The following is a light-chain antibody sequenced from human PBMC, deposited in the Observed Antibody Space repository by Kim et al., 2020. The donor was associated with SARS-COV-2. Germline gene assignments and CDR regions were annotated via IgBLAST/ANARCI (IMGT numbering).Light chain of an antibody. J-gene: IGLJ2*01. V-gene: IGLV2-14*03. Sequence: GQSITISCTGTSGDVGVYNYVAWYQQHPGKAPQLIIYDVNKWPSGVSNRFSGSKSGNTASLTISDLQVEDEADYYCSSYTSSVTLVFGGGTQLTVL. CDR1: SGDVGVYNY. CDR2: DVN. CDR3: SSYTSSVTLV.